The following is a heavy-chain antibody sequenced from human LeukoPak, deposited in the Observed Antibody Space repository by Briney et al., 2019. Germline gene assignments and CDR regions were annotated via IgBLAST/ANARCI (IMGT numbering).Heavy chain of an antibody. V-gene: IGHV3-48*03. CDR3: ASGLGGTVEQPPGT. CDR2: ISRSGSTK. J-gene: IGHJ5*02. D-gene: IGHD3-16*01. Sequence: PGGSLRLSCAASGFTFSSVEVSWVRQAPGKGLQWVSYISRSGSTKFYADSVTGRFTISRDNAKNSLYLQMNSLRTEDTAVYYCASGLGGTVEQPPGTWGQGTLVTVSS. CDR1: GFTFSSVE.